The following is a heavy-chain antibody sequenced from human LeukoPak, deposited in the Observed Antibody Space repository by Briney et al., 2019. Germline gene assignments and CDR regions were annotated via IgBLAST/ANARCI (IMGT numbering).Heavy chain of an antibody. D-gene: IGHD4-23*01. Sequence: KSGGSLRLSCAASGFTFRSYGMHWVRQAPGKGLEWVALISYDGSNKYYADSVKGRFTISRNNSKNTLYLQMNSLRVEDTAVYYCAKESPDYGGNNFQHWGQGTLVTVSS. CDR3: AKESPDYGGNNFQH. V-gene: IGHV3-30*18. CDR1: GFTFRSYG. CDR2: ISYDGSNK. J-gene: IGHJ1*01.